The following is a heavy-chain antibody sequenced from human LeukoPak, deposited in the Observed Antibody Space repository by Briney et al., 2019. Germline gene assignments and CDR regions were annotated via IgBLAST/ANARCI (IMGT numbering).Heavy chain of an antibody. D-gene: IGHD1-14*01. CDR3: ARDSNRDAFDI. J-gene: IGHJ3*02. Sequence: PSETLSLTCTVSGGSINSYYWSWIRQPPGKGLEWIGYIYYSGSTNYNPSLKSRVTISVDTSKNQFSLKLSSVTAADTAVYYCARDSNRDAFDIWGQGTMVTVSS. V-gene: IGHV4-59*01. CDR1: GGSINSYY. CDR2: IYYSGST.